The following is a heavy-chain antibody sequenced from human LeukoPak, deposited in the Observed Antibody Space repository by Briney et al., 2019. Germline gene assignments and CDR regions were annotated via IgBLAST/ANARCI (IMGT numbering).Heavy chain of an antibody. CDR2: ISGTSSII. Sequence: GGSLRLSCAASGFTFSNYSMNWVRQAPGEGLEWVSYISGTSSIIYYADSVKGRFTISRDNAKNSLYLQMNSLRAEDTAVYYCAKDRHAPGRYCSSTTCFPFDPWGQGTLVTVSS. D-gene: IGHD2-2*01. J-gene: IGHJ5*02. CDR3: AKDRHAPGRYCSSTTCFPFDP. V-gene: IGHV3-48*01. CDR1: GFTFSNYS.